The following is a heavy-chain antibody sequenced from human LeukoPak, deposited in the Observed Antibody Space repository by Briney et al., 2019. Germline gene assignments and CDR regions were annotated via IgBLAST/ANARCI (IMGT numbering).Heavy chain of an antibody. D-gene: IGHD3-22*01. Sequence: SETLSLTCTVSGGSISSGGYYWSWIRQHPGKGLEWIGSVYYSGSTNYSPSLQGRVIISLDTSRNQFSLKLSSVTAADTAVYYCARRAYGSSDYAFNIWGQGTMVTVAS. CDR1: GGSISSGGYY. V-gene: IGHV4-31*03. J-gene: IGHJ3*02. CDR2: VYYSGST. CDR3: ARRAYGSSDYAFNI.